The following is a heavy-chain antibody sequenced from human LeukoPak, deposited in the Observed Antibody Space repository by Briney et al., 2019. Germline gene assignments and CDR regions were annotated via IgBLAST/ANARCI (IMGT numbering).Heavy chain of an antibody. CDR2: FKTKYHQV. Sequence: GGSLRLSCVAPGFTLSDYAMNWVRQAPGKGLEWVSTFKTKYHQVYYAESVRGRFTISTDNSRNTVFLQMNSLRADDTALYYCARSVPDYTRFDYWGQGALVTVSS. CDR1: GFTLSDYA. V-gene: IGHV3-23*05. D-gene: IGHD4-11*01. J-gene: IGHJ4*02. CDR3: ARSVPDYTRFDY.